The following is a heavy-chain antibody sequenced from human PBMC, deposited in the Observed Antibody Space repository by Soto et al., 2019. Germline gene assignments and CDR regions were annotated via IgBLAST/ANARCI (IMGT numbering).Heavy chain of an antibody. CDR3: SRSLRVVAAMGAFDL. CDR2: ISSNGGST. J-gene: IGHJ3*01. D-gene: IGHD2-15*01. V-gene: IGHV3-64*01. Sequence: EVQLVESGGGLVQPGGSLRLSCAASGFTFNDYPIHWVRQAPGRGLEFVSAISSNGGSTSYANSVKGRFTISRDNSKNTLYLQMGSLRAEDMAVYYCSRSLRVVAAMGAFDLWGQGTMVTVSS. CDR1: GFTFNDYP.